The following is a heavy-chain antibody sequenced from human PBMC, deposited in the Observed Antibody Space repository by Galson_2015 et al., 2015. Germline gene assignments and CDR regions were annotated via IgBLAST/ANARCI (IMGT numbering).Heavy chain of an antibody. Sequence: ETLSLTCTVSGGSISSSSYYWGWIRQPPGKGLEWIGSIYYSGSTYYNPSLKSRVTISVDTSKNQFSLKLSSVTAADTAVYYCASTPSPNDVWFDPWGQGTLVTVSS. CDR3: ASTPSPNDVWFDP. D-gene: IGHD2-2*01. CDR1: GGSISSSSYY. CDR2: IYYSGST. J-gene: IGHJ5*02. V-gene: IGHV4-39*07.